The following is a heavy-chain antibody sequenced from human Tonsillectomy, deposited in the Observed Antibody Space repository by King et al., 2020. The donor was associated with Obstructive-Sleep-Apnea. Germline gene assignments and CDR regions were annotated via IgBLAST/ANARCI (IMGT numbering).Heavy chain of an antibody. CDR1: GFTFSSYA. CDR3: AKWTRGHEAAY. V-gene: IGHV3-23*04. J-gene: IGHJ4*02. CDR2: ISVSGGST. Sequence: VQLVESGGGLVQPGGSLRLSCAASGFTFSSYAMSWVRQAPRKGLEWVSGISVSGGSTYYADSVKGRFTISRDNSKNTLYLQMNSLRTEDTAVYYCAKWTRGHEAAYGGQGTLVTVSS. D-gene: IGHD2-15*01.